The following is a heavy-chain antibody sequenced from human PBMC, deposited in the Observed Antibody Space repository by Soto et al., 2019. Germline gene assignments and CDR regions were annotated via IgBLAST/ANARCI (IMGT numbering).Heavy chain of an antibody. CDR3: ARSRPSGSSGGGRWFDP. CDR1: GGSFSGYY. V-gene: IGHV4-34*01. CDR2: INHSRST. J-gene: IGHJ5*02. D-gene: IGHD6-19*01. Sequence: QVQLQQWGAGLLKPSETLSLTCAVYGGSFSGYYWSWIRQPPGKGLEWIGEINHSRSTNYNPSLKSRVTISVDTSKNQFSLKLSSVTAADTAVYYCARSRPSGSSGGGRWFDPWGQGTLVTVSS.